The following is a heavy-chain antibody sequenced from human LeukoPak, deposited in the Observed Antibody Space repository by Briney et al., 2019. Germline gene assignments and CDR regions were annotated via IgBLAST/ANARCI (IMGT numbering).Heavy chain of an antibody. CDR3: ARGPYDYVLRWFDP. V-gene: IGHV1-46*01. CDR1: GYTFTSYY. D-gene: IGHD3-16*01. Sequence: ASVTVSCTASGYTFTSYYMHWVRQAPGQGLEWMGIINPSGGSTSYAQKFQGRVTMTRDTSTSTVYMELSRLRSDDTAVYYCARGPYDYVLRWFDPWGQGTLVTVSS. J-gene: IGHJ5*02. CDR2: INPSGGST.